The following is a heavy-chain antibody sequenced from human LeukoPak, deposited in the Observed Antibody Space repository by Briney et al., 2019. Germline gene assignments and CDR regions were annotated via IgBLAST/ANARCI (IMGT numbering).Heavy chain of an antibody. CDR2: ISSSSSYI. J-gene: IGHJ4*02. V-gene: IGHV3-21*01. CDR1: GLTFSSYS. CDR3: ARLYVVVVAANASDY. D-gene: IGHD2-15*01. Sequence: PGGSLRLSRAASGLTFSSYSMNWVRQAPGKGLEWVSSISSSSSYIYYADSVKGRFTISRDNAKNSLYLQMNSLRAEDTAVYYCARLYVVVVAANASDYWGQGTLVTVSS.